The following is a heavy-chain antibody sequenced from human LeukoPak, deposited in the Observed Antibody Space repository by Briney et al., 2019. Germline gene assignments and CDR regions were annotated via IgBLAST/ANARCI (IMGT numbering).Heavy chain of an antibody. J-gene: IGHJ6*03. CDR2: IYPNDSHT. D-gene: IGHD3-16*02. V-gene: IGHV5-51*01. CDR1: GYTFPIYW. CDR3: VRHYRPPQDSRAARPTGYYYYYMDV. Sequence: PGESLKISCQGSGYTFPIYWIGLVRQTPGKGLEWMGIIYPNDSHTIYSPSFQAQVTVSADKSISIAYLQWSSLKASDTAIYYCVRHYRPPQDSRAARPTGYYYYYMDVWGTGTTVIVSS.